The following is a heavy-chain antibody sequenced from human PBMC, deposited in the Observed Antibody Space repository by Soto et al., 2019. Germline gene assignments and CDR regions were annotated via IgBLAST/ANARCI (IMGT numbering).Heavy chain of an antibody. D-gene: IGHD5-12*01. CDR3: ARSSGYVPGGY. CDR1: GYPISSGYY. J-gene: IGHJ4*02. V-gene: IGHV4-38-2*01. Sequence: TLSLTCAVSGYPISSGYYWGWIRQPPGKGLEWIGIIHHSGSTYYNPSLRSRITISVDTSKNQFSLKMPSVTAADTAVYYCARSSGYVPGGYWGQGILVTVS. CDR2: IHHSGST.